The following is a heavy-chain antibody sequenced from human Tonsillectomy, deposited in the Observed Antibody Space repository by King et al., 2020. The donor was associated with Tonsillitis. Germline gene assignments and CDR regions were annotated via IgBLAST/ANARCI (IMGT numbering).Heavy chain of an antibody. CDR3: AKDAKPNYYDFWSGYYTGDFDY. V-gene: IGHV3-30*18. D-gene: IGHD3-3*01. Sequence: VQLVESGGGVVQPGRSLRLSCAASGFTFSSYGMHWVRQAPGKGLEWVALISYDGSNKYYADSVKGRFTISRDNSKNTQYLQMNSLRAEDTAVYYCAKDAKPNYYDFWSGYYTGDFDYWGQGTLVTVSS. J-gene: IGHJ4*02. CDR1: GFTFSSYG. CDR2: ISYDGSNK.